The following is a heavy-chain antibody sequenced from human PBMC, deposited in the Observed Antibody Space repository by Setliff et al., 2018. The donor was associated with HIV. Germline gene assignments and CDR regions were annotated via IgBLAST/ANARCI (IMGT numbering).Heavy chain of an antibody. CDR2: IYHSGST. CDR1: GYSISSGYY. V-gene: IGHV4-38-2*01. J-gene: IGHJ5*02. Sequence: PSETLSLTCAVSGYSISSGYYWGWIRQPPGKGLEWIGSIYHSGSTYYSPSLKSRVTISVDTSKNQFSLTLTSVTAADTAVYYCASRVYYYDSNNFLREEGFDPWGQGTLVTVSS. CDR3: ASRVYYYDSNNFLREEGFDP. D-gene: IGHD3-22*01.